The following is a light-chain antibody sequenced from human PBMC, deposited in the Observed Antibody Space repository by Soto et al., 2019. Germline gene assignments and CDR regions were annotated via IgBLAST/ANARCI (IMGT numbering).Light chain of an antibody. Sequence: QSVLTQPASVSGSPGQSITISCSGTSSDVGSYDHVAWYQQFPGKTPKLMIYEVSNRPSGVSSRFSGSKSGNTASLTISGLQAEDEGDYYCISYTGSSTSYVFGSGTKVTVL. J-gene: IGLJ1*01. CDR2: EVS. V-gene: IGLV2-14*01. CDR1: SSDVGSYDH. CDR3: ISYTGSSTSYV.